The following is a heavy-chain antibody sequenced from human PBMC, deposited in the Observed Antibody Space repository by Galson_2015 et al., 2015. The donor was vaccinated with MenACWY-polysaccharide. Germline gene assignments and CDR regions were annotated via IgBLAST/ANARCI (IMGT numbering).Heavy chain of an antibody. CDR2: IYYRSKSYN. J-gene: IGHJ2*01. V-gene: IGHV6-1*01. D-gene: IGHD1-26*01. CDR1: GDSVSSNSAA. CDR3: AKTAKVGPNKESHWYFDL. Sequence: CAISGDSVSSNSAAWNWIRQSPSRGLEWLGRIYYRSKSYNDYAVSVKSRITINPDTSKNQFSLQLNSVTPEDTAVYYCAKTAKVGPNKESHWYFDLWGRGTLVTVSS.